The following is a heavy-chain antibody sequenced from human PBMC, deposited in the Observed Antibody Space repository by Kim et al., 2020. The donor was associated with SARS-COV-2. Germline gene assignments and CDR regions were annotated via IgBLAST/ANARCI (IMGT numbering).Heavy chain of an antibody. V-gene: IGHV3-48*03. CDR2: ISSSGSTI. J-gene: IGHJ4*02. CDR1: GFTFSSYE. Sequence: GGSLRLSCAASGFTFSSYEMNWVRQAPGKGLEWVSYISSSGSTIYYADSVKGRFTISRDNAKNSLYLQMNNLRAEDTAVYYCARDWTYCSGGSCYAQNFDYWGQGTLVTVSS. CDR3: ARDWTYCSGGSCYAQNFDY. D-gene: IGHD2-15*01.